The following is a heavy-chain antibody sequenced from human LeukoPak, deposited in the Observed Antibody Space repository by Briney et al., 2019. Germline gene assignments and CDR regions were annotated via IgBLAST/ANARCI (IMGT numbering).Heavy chain of an antibody. V-gene: IGHV4-34*01. CDR1: GGSFSGYY. D-gene: IGHD3-10*01. CDR2: INHSGST. CDR3: ARGGGFGLFYYYYYMDV. Sequence: SETLSLTCAVYGGSFSGYYWSWIRQPPGRGLEWIGEINHSGSTNYNPSLKSRVTISVDTSKNQFSLKLSSVTAADTAVYYCARGGGFGLFYYYYYMDVWGKGTTVTVSS. J-gene: IGHJ6*03.